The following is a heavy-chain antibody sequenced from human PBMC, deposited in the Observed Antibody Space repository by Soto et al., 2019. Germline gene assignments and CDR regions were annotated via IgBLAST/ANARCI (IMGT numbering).Heavy chain of an antibody. V-gene: IGHV1-3*01. CDR1: GYTFTSYA. J-gene: IGHJ4*02. CDR3: ARGYDYGYYFDY. Sequence: ASVKVSCKASGYTFTSYAMHWVRQAPGQRLEWMGWINAGNGNTKYSQKFQGRVTITRDTSASTAYMELSSLRSEDTAVYYCARGYDYGYYFDYWGQGTLVTVPQ. CDR2: INAGNGNT. D-gene: IGHD4-17*01.